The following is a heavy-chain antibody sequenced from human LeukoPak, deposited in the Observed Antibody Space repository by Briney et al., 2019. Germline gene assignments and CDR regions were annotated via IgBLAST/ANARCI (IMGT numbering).Heavy chain of an antibody. J-gene: IGHJ5*02. CDR3: ARLGLEVGGPNWFDP. CDR1: EFTFSTYW. V-gene: IGHV3-74*01. Sequence: GGSLRLSCAASEFTFSTYWMHWVRQTPGKGLVWVSRINGDGTSTRYADSVKGRFTISRDNAKNSLYLQMNSLRVEDTAVYYCARLGLEVGGPNWFDPWGQGTLVTVSS. D-gene: IGHD1-1*01. CDR2: INGDGTST.